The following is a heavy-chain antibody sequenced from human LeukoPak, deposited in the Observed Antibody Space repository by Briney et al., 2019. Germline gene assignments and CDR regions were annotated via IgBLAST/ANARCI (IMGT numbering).Heavy chain of an antibody. V-gene: IGHV3-30*18. D-gene: IGHD3-22*01. CDR2: TSYDGSTK. J-gene: IGHJ4*02. Sequence: PGGSLRLSCAASGFIFSNYVMHWVRQAPGKGLEWVAATSYDGSTKYFADSVKGRFTISRDNSKNTLYLQMNSLRAEDTAVYYCAKDINEYYYDSTGLDYWGQGTLVTVSS. CDR3: AKDINEYYYDSTGLDY. CDR1: GFIFSNYV.